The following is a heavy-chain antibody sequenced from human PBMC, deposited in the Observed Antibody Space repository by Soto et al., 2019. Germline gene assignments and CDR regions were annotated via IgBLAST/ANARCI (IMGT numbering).Heavy chain of an antibody. CDR2: IKQDGSEK. V-gene: IGHV3-7*01. CDR1: GFTFSSYW. D-gene: IGHD2-8*01. J-gene: IGHJ3*02. Sequence: GGSLRLSCGASGFTFSSYWMSWVRQAPGKGLEWVANIKQDGSEKYYVDSVKGRFTISRGNAKSSLYLQMNSLRAEDTAVYYCARVQSYDFIVLMVSPDAFDIWGQGTMVTVSS. CDR3: ARVQSYDFIVLMVSPDAFDI.